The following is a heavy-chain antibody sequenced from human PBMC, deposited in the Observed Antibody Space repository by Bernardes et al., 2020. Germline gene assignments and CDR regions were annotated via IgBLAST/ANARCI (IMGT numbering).Heavy chain of an antibody. CDR3: ARVSSRDHEY. CDR1: GYSISSGYY. J-gene: IGHJ4*02. Sequence: SEPLSLTCAVSGYSISSGYYWGCSRQPPGKGLEWIGSIYHSGSTYYNPSLKRRVIISVDTSKKQFSRKLCAVTAADTAVYYCARVSSRDHEYWGQGTLLTVSS. V-gene: IGHV4-38-2*01. D-gene: IGHD2-2*01. CDR2: IYHSGST.